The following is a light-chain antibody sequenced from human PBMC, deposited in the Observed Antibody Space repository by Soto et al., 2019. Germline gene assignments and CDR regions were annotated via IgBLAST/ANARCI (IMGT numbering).Light chain of an antibody. CDR3: QQYGRSRWT. CDR2: GAS. Sequence: EIVLTQSPGTLSLSPGERATLSFRASQSVSSSYLAWYQQKPGQAPRLLIYGASTRATGTPDRFSGSGSGTDFTLTISRLEPEDFAVYYCQQYGRSRWTFGQGTKVEIK. CDR1: QSVSSSY. J-gene: IGKJ1*01. V-gene: IGKV3-20*01.